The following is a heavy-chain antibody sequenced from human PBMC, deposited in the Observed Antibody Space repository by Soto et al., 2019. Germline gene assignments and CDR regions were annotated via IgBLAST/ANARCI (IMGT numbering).Heavy chain of an antibody. Sequence: AGPLRLSCAASGFTFRRFELHWVRQAPGKGLEWISYISSSGSTAYYASSVEGRFTISRDNANNSVYLQMDSLRAEDTALYYCTRAAWFPYLTFYWCQGALRTVS. CDR3: TRAAWFPYLTFY. J-gene: IGHJ4*02. CDR2: ISSSGSTA. D-gene: IGHD3-10*01. V-gene: IGHV3-48*03. CDR1: GFTFRRFE.